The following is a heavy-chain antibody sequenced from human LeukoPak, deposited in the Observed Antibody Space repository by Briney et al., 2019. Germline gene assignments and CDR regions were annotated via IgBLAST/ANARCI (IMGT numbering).Heavy chain of an antibody. Sequence: PGGSLRLSCAASRFTFSRYAFHWVRQAPGKGLEWVAVISYDGSLKYYADSVKGRFTISRDNSKNTLYLQMNSLRAEDTAVYYCAKDILVWGQGTMVTVSS. CDR3: AKDILV. V-gene: IGHV3-30-3*01. D-gene: IGHD2-2*02. CDR2: ISYDGSLK. J-gene: IGHJ3*01. CDR1: RFTFSRYA.